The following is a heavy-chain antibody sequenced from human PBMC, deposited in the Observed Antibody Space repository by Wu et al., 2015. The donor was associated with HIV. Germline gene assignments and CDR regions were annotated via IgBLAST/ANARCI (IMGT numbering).Heavy chain of an antibody. V-gene: IGHV1-69*05. D-gene: IGHD2-15*01. J-gene: IGHJ3*01. CDR2: IIPIFGTV. CDR1: GGALSRYA. Sequence: QVQLVQSGAEVKKPGSSMKVSCKASGGALSRYAINWVRQAPGQGLEWMGGIIPIFGTVNYAQKFQGRVTITTDASSITAYMDLSGLSSDDTAMYYCARVSVRRRDCSGASCRVSILDAFNVWGQGTLVTVSS. CDR3: ARVSVRRRDCSGASCRVSILDAFNV.